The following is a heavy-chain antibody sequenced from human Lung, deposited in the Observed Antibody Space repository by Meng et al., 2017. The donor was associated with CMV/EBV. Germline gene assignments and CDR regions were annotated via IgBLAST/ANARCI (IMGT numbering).Heavy chain of an antibody. V-gene: IGHV3-21*01. J-gene: IGHJ6*02. CDR3: ARESSGSFVLDV. D-gene: IGHD6-25*01. CDR1: GFTFSVYS. CDR2: ISSGSSFI. Sequence: GGSLRLXCAASGFTFSVYSINWVRQAPGKGLEWVSSISSGSSFIYYADSVKGRFTISRDNAENSLSLQMNGLRAEDTAVYYCARESSGSFVLDVWGQGTTVTVSS.